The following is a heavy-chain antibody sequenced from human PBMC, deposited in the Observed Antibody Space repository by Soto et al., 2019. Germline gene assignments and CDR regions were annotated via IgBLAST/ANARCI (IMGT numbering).Heavy chain of an antibody. V-gene: IGHV4-30-4*01. J-gene: IGHJ5*02. CDR2: VYDTGST. CDR1: GGSISSADYY. CDR3: SRGAGPPWFHP. Sequence: TLSLTCTVSGGSISSADYYWSWIRQPPGKGLEWIGCVYDTGSTYYSPSLRSRATITVDRSKNEFSLRLRSVTAADTAVYFCSRGAGPPWFHPWGEGILVTVSS.